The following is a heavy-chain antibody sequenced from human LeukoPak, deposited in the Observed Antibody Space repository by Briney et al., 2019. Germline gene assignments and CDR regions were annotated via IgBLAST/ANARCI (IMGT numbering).Heavy chain of an antibody. J-gene: IGHJ4*02. D-gene: IGHD3-10*01. CDR1: GYTFTSYD. Sequence: ASAKVSCKASGYTFTSYDINWVRQATGQGLEWMGWMNPNSGNTGYAQKFQGRVTMTRNTSISTAYMELSSLRSEDTAVYYCARPFRRYYGSGSYPMSYWGQGTLVTVSS. CDR2: MNPNSGNT. V-gene: IGHV1-8*01. CDR3: ARPFRRYYGSGSYPMSY.